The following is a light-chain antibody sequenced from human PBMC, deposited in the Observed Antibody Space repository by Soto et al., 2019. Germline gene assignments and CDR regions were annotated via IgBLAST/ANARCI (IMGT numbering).Light chain of an antibody. CDR3: QQYNNWPPT. Sequence: EIVMTQSPATLSVSPGERATLSCRASQRVSRNLAWYQQKPGQAPRLLIYGASTRATGIPARFSGSGSETEFTLNISGLQSEDFAVYYCQQYNNWPPTFGQGTKVDIK. J-gene: IGKJ1*01. CDR1: QRVSRN. V-gene: IGKV3-15*01. CDR2: GAS.